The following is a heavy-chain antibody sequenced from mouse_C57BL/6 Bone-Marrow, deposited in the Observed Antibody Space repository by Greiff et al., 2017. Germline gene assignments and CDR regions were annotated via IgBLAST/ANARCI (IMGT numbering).Heavy chain of an antibody. J-gene: IGHJ1*03. CDR2: IDPSDSYP. Sequence: QVQLKQPGAELVMPGASVKLSCKASGYTFTSYWMHWVKQRPGQGLEWIGEIDPSDSYPNYNQKFKGKSTLTVDKSSRTAYMQLSSLTSEYSAVYYCAREGLLRSYWYFDVWGTGTTVTVAS. D-gene: IGHD1-1*01. CDR3: AREGLLRSYWYFDV. CDR1: GYTFTSYW. V-gene: IGHV1-69*01.